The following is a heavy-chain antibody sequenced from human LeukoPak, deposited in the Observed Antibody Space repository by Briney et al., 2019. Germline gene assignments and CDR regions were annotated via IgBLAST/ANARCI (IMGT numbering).Heavy chain of an antibody. CDR2: IKQDGSEK. Sequence: GGCLRLSCAASGFTFSSYWMSWVRQAPGKGLEWVANIKQDGSEKYYVDSVKGRFTISRDNAKNSLYLQMNSLRAEDTAVYYCARGYNWNYGYYYYGMDVWGQGTTVTVSS. D-gene: IGHD1-7*01. V-gene: IGHV3-7*04. CDR3: ARGYNWNYGYYYYGMDV. J-gene: IGHJ6*02. CDR1: GFTFSSYW.